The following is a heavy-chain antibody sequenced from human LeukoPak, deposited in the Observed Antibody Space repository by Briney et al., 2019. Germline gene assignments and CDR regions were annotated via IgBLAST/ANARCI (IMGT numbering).Heavy chain of an antibody. CDR2: IYYSGST. CDR3: ARELRNFDY. V-gene: IGHV4-39*07. D-gene: IGHD4-17*01. J-gene: IGHJ4*02. Sequence: SETLSLTCTVSGGSISSSSYYWGWIRQPPGKGLEWIGSIYYSGSTYYNPSLESRVTISVDTSKNQFSLKLSSVTAADTAVYYCARELRNFDYWGQGTLVTVSS. CDR1: GGSISSSSYY.